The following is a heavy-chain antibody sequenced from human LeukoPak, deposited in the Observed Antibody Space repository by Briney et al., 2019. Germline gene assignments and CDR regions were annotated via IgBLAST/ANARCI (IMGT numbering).Heavy chain of an antibody. Sequence: GGSLRHSCAASGFTFSSYAMSWVRQAPGKGLEWVSAISGSGGSTYYADSVKGRFTISRDNSKNTLYLQMNSLRAEDTAVYYCAKDQGSSGWYGGWFDPWGQGTLVTVSS. CDR1: GFTFSSYA. J-gene: IGHJ5*02. CDR2: ISGSGGST. V-gene: IGHV3-23*01. D-gene: IGHD6-19*01. CDR3: AKDQGSSGWYGGWFDP.